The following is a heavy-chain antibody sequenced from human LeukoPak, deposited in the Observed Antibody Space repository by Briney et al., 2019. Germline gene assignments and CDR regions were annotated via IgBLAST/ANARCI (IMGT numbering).Heavy chain of an antibody. Sequence: SETLSLTCTVSGGSISSYYWSWIRQPPGKGLEWIGYIYYSGSTNYNPSLKSRVTISVDTSKNQFSLKLSSVTAADTAVYYCARSTEAHSWRTRYYDYYMDVWGKGTTVTVSS. V-gene: IGHV4-59*01. J-gene: IGHJ6*03. CDR1: GGSISSYY. CDR2: IYYSGST. CDR3: ARSTEAHSWRTRYYDYYMDV. D-gene: IGHD6-13*01.